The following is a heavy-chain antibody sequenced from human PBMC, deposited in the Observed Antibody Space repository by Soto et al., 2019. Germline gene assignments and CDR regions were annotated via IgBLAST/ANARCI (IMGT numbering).Heavy chain of an antibody. CDR1: GGSISSSGYY. Sequence: LCGGSISSSGYYWGWIRQPPGKGLEWIGSMYSSGNTYYGPSLKSRVTISADMSKNHFSLKLSSVTAADTAVYYCARHLDSGGNVYFDYWGQGTLVTVSS. V-gene: IGHV4-39*01. CDR3: ARHLDSGGNVYFDY. D-gene: IGHD4-17*01. J-gene: IGHJ4*02. CDR2: MYSSGNT.